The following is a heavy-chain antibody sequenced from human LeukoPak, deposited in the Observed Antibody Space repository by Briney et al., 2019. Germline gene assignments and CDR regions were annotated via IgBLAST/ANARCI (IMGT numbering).Heavy chain of an antibody. CDR2: IYYSGST. D-gene: IGHD3-10*01. Sequence: SETLSLTCTVSGGFISSYYWSWIRQPPGKGLEWIGFIYYSGSTNYNPALKSRVTMSVDTSKNQFSLKLSSVTAADTAVYYCARVILLVRGVDNRFDPWGQGTLVTVSS. V-gene: IGHV4-59*01. CDR3: ARVILLVRGVDNRFDP. CDR1: GGFISSYY. J-gene: IGHJ5*02.